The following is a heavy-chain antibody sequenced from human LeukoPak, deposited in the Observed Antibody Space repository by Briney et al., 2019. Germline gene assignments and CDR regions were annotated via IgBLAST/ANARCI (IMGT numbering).Heavy chain of an antibody. CDR3: ARGSRYQLLEGGIDY. J-gene: IGHJ4*02. CDR1: GFTFSSYW. CDR2: INTDGSST. V-gene: IGHV3-74*01. D-gene: IGHD2-2*01. Sequence: GGFLRLSCAASGFTFSSYWMHWVRQAPGKGLVWVSRINTDGSSTSYADSVKGRFTISRDNAKNTLYLQMNSLRAEDTAVYYCARGSRYQLLEGGIDYWGQGTLVTVSS.